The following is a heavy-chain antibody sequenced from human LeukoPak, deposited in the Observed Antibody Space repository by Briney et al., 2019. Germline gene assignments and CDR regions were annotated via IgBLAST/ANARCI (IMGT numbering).Heavy chain of an antibody. CDR3: ARGFYDSSGYSNCFDP. V-gene: IGHV4-59*01. CDR1: GDSISSSY. D-gene: IGHD3-22*01. Sequence: SETLSLTCSVSGDSISSSYWSWIRQPPGKTLEWIGYIYYTGTTNYNPSLKSRVTMSIDTSKNQFSLNLNSVTAADTAVYYCARGFYDSSGYSNCFDPWGQGTLVTVSS. J-gene: IGHJ5*02. CDR2: IYYTGTT.